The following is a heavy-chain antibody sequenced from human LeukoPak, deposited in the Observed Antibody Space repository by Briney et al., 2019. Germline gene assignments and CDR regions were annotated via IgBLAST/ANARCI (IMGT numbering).Heavy chain of an antibody. CDR3: AKDGQIFGVVITSGAFDI. D-gene: IGHD3-3*01. Sequence: GGSLRLSCAASGFIFSSYWMSWVRQAPGKGLEWVASIKEDGTETYYVDSVKGRFTISRDNAKNSLYLQMNSLRAEDTAVYYCAKDGQIFGVVITSGAFDIWGQGTMVTVSS. CDR1: GFIFSSYW. J-gene: IGHJ3*02. CDR2: IKEDGTET. V-gene: IGHV3-7*01.